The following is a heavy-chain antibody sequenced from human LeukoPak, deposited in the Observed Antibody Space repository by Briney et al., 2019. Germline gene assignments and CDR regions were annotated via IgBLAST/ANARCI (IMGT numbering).Heavy chain of an antibody. V-gene: IGHV4-59*01. CDR1: GGSISSYY. Sequence: PSETLSLTCTVSGGSISSYYWSWIRQPPGKGLEWIGYIYYSGSTNYNPSLKSRVTISVDTSKNQFSLKLSSVTAADTAVYYCARALPLVAWFDPRGQGTLVTVSS. CDR2: IYYSGST. J-gene: IGHJ5*02. CDR3: ARALPLVAWFDP.